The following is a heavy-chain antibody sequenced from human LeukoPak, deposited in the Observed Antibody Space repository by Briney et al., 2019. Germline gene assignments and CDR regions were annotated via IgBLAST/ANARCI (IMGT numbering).Heavy chain of an antibody. CDR1: GYTFTGYY. V-gene: IGHV1-2*06. D-gene: IGHD6-13*01. J-gene: IGHJ5*02. Sequence: GASVKVSCKASGYTFTGYYIHWVRQAPGQGLEWMGRINPNTGGTDYAQKFQGSVTMTRDTSITTAYMELSRLTSDDTAISYCAKVPPSITAAGNWLGPWGQGALVTVSS. CDR2: INPNTGGT. CDR3: AKVPPSITAAGNWLGP.